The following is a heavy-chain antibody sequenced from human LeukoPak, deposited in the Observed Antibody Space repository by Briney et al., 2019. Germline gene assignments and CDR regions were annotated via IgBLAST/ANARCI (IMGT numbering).Heavy chain of an antibody. CDR1: GFTFGDYG. D-gene: IGHD3-3*01. CDR2: ISSSGSTI. Sequence: GGSLRLSCTASGFTFGDYGMSWFRQAPGKGLEWVSYISSSGSTIYYADSVKGRFTISRDNAKNSLYLQMNSLGAEDTAVYYCARDKYYDFWSGVWFDPWGQGTLVTVSS. CDR3: ARDKYYDFWSGVWFDP. V-gene: IGHV3-11*04. J-gene: IGHJ5*02.